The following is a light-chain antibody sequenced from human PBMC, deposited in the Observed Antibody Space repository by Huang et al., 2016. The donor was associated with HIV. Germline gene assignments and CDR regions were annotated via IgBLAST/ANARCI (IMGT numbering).Light chain of an antibody. V-gene: IGKV3-15*01. Sequence: EVVMTQSPNTLSVSPGERATLSCRASQSIGSNLAWYQQKPGQAPRLLIYRASASAAGCPGRFSGSGSGTEFTLTISSLQSEDFAIYYCQQYNNWPPLTFGGGTKVEI. CDR3: QQYNNWPPLT. CDR1: QSIGSN. CDR2: RAS. J-gene: IGKJ4*01.